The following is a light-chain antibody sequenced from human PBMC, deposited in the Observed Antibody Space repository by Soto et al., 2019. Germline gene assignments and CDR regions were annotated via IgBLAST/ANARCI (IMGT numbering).Light chain of an antibody. J-gene: IGKJ3*01. Sequence: EIVLTQSPGTLSLSPGERATLSCRASQSVSSSYLAWYQHKPGQAPRLLIYDASNRATGIPARFSGSGSGTDFTLTISSLEPEDFAVYYCQLRTDWPLFGPGTKVD. V-gene: IGKV3-11*01. CDR1: QSVSSSY. CDR2: DAS. CDR3: QLRTDWPL.